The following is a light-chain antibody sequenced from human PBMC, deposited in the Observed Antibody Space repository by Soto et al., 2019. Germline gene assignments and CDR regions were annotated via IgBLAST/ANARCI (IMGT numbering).Light chain of an antibody. CDR3: QLSPATLAT. CDR2: AAS. V-gene: IGKV1-39*01. J-gene: IGKJ1*01. CDR1: QSISSF. Sequence: DSQITQDPSTVSEAIGESVTSSCRASQSISSFLNWYQHKPGKAPKLLIYAASSLQSGVPSRFSGSGSRTAFTLTILRLQHADCATYPCQLSPATLATFSEGTKVDI.